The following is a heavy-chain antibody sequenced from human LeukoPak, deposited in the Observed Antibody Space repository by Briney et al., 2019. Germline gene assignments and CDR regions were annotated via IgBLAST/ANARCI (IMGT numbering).Heavy chain of an antibody. CDR1: GFTFSSYA. V-gene: IGHV3-30-3*01. CDR2: ISYGGSNK. D-gene: IGHD1-26*01. CDR3: ARGGASTVGFYYFDY. J-gene: IGHJ4*02. Sequence: GGSLRLSCAASGFTFSSYAMHWVRQAPGKGLEWVAVISYGGSNKYYADSVKGRFTISRDNSKNTLYLQMNSLRAEDTAVYYCARGGASTVGFYYFDYWGRGTLVTVSS.